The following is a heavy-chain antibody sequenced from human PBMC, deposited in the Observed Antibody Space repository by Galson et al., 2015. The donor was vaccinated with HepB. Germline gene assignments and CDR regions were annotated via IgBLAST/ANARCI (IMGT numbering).Heavy chain of an antibody. CDR2: ISDDGSRT. CDR3: AKDLFDRSGFFYLPES. J-gene: IGHJ5*02. Sequence: SLRLSCAASGFIFSEYNMHWDRQAPGKGLEWLAVISDDGSRTFYLDSVEGRFTVSRDISKNTLFLQMSSLSPEDTAMYYCAKDLFDRSGFFYLPESWGQGTLVTVSS. D-gene: IGHD3-22*01. V-gene: IGHV3-30*18. CDR1: GFIFSEYN.